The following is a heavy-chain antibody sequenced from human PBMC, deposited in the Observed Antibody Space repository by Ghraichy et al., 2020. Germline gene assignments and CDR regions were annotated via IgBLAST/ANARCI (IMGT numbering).Heavy chain of an antibody. CDR3: ARDWGTYYDILTGYYYYYGMDV. D-gene: IGHD3-9*01. CDR2: IWYDGSNK. Sequence: GGSLRLSCAASGFTFSSYGMHWVRQAPGKGLEWVAVIWYDGSNKYYADSVKGRFTISRDNSKNTLYLQMNSLRAEDTAVYYCARDWGTYYDILTGYYYYYGMDVWGQGTTVTVSS. J-gene: IGHJ6*02. CDR1: GFTFSSYG. V-gene: IGHV3-33*01.